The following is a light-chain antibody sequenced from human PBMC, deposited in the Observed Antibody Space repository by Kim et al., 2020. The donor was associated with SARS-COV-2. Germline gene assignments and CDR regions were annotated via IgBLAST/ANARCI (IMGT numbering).Light chain of an antibody. Sequence: QLVLTQSPSASASLGASVKLTCTLSSGHSSYAIAWHQQQPEKGHRYLMKLNSDGSHSKGDGIPDRFSGSSSGAERYLTISSLQSEDEADYYYQTWGTGPSVVFGGGTQLTV. J-gene: IGLJ2*01. CDR3: QTWGTGPSVV. CDR2: LNSDGSH. CDR1: SGHSSYA. V-gene: IGLV4-69*01.